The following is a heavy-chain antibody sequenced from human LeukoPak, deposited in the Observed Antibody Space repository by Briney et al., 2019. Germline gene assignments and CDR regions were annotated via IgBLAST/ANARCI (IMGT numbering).Heavy chain of an antibody. V-gene: IGHV4-59*08. J-gene: IGHJ5*01. D-gene: IGHD5-12*01. Sequence: SETLSLTCSISGGSITTYYWSWIRQSPGKGLEWIGYIYYSGSTTYNPSLKSRVSMSAETSKNQFSLTLTSVTAADPAVYYCANHIDQNWFESWSQGTLVTVSS. CDR1: GGSITTYY. CDR2: IYYSGST. CDR3: ANHIDQNWFES.